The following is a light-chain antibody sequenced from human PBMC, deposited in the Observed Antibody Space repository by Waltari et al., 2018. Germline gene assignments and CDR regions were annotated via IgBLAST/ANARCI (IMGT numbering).Light chain of an antibody. CDR3: QERGRT. J-gene: IGKJ1*01. CDR1: QSLSSN. Sequence: TVMTQSPATLSVSPGEGATLSCKASQSLSSNLAWYQQKPGQLPSLLIYGASTRATGIPARFSGSGSGTEFTLTISSLQAEDFAVYYCQERGRTFGQGTKVEIK. V-gene: IGKV3-15*01. CDR2: GAS.